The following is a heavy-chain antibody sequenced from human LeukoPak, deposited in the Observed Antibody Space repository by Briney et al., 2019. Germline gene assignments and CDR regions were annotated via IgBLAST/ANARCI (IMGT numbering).Heavy chain of an antibody. V-gene: IGHV3-30*02. J-gene: IGHJ4*02. CDR3: ATNPIVGATIDY. D-gene: IGHD1-26*01. CDR2: IRYDGSDK. Sequence: PGGSLRLSCAASGSTFSGYGMHWVRQAPGKGLEWVAFIRYDGSDKYYADSVKGRFTISRDNSKNRLYLQMNSLRAEDTAVYYCATNPIVGATIDYWGQGTLVTVSS. CDR1: GSTFSGYG.